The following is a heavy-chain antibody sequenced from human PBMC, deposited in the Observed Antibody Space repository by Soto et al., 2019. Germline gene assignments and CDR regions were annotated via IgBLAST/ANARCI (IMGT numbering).Heavy chain of an antibody. Sequence: EVQLLESGGGLVQPGGSLRLSCAASGFSFSNYAMGWVRQAPGKGLNWVSAISDSGVNTYYPDSVKGRFTISRDNSKNTLYLQMNSLRVEDTAVYYCAKGRGTCPFYFCGDGNLVTVSS. J-gene: IGHJ4*01. CDR1: GFSFSNYA. D-gene: IGHD1-26*01. V-gene: IGHV3-23*01. CDR2: ISDSGVNT. CDR3: AKGRGTCPFYF.